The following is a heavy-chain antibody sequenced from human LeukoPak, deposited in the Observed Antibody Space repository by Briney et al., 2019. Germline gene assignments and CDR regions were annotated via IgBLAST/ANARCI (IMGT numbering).Heavy chain of an antibody. V-gene: IGHV3-64*01. CDR2: ISSNGGST. J-gene: IGHJ4*02. D-gene: IGHD3-10*01. CDR1: GFTFSSYA. CDR3: ARDPRGEYYFDY. Sequence: GGSLRLSCAASGFTFSSYAIHWVRQAPGKGLEYVPAISSNGGSTYYANSVKGRFTISRDNSKNTLYLQMGSLRAEDMAVYYCARDPRGEYYFDYWGQGTLVTVSS.